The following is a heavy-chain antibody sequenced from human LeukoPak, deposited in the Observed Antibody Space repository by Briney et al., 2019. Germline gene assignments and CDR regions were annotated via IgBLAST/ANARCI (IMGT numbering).Heavy chain of an antibody. CDR2: ISYDGSKK. V-gene: IGHV3-30-3*02. CDR1: GFTFSDYP. CDR3: AKSMYHYDGSGVMDV. Sequence: GGSLRLSCATSGFTFSDYPMHWVRQAPGKGLEWVAFISYDGSKKYYADSVKGRFTISRDNSKNTLYLEMNSLRGGDTAVYYCAKSMYHYDGSGVMDVWGKGTTVTVSS. D-gene: IGHD3-22*01. J-gene: IGHJ6*03.